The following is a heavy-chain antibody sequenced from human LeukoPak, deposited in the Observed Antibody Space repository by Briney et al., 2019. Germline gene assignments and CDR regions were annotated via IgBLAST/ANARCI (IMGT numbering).Heavy chain of an antibody. J-gene: IGHJ4*02. CDR2: IHPNSGVT. V-gene: IGHV1-2*02. CDR3: ERLRGAYEPFDY. CDR1: GYTFTGYY. Sequence: GASVKVSCKASGYTFTGYYLHWVRQAPGQGLEWMGWIHPNSGVTDYAQKFQGRVTVTRDTSISTAYMGLSSLRTDDTAVYYCERLRGAYEPFDYWGQGTLVTVSS. D-gene: IGHD3-16*01.